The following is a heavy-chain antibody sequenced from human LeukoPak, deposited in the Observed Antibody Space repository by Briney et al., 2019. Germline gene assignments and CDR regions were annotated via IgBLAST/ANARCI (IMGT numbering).Heavy chain of an antibody. CDR3: ARGKSMEL. CDR1: GYTFTGYY. J-gene: IGHJ4*02. CDR2: MNPNSGNT. D-gene: IGHD1-7*01. V-gene: IGHV1-8*03. Sequence: GASVKVSCKASGYTFTGYYMHWVRQAPGQGLEWLGWMNPNSGNTVHAQNFQGRVTIARNTSISTAYMELSSLRSEDTAVYYCARGKSMELWGQGTLVTVSS.